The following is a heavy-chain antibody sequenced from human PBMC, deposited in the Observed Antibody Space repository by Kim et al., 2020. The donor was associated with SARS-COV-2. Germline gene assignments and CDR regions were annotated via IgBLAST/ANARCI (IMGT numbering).Heavy chain of an antibody. Sequence: GGSLRLSCAASGFTFSSYGMHWVRQAPGKGLEWVAVIWYDGSNKYYADSVKGRFTISRDNSKNTLYLQMNSLRAEDTAVYYCAPGLFSYYGMDVWGQGTTVTVSS. J-gene: IGHJ6*02. V-gene: IGHV3-33*01. CDR3: APGLFSYYGMDV. CDR1: GFTFSSYG. D-gene: IGHD3-10*01. CDR2: IWYDGSNK.